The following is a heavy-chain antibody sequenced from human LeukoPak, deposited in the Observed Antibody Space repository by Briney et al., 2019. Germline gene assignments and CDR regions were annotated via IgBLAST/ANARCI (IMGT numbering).Heavy chain of an antibody. V-gene: IGHV3-30-3*01. J-gene: IGHJ2*01. CDR1: GFTFSRYA. CDR2: ISYDGSNE. D-gene: IGHD6-19*01. Sequence: PGRSLRLSCAASGFTFSRYAMHWVRQAPGKGLEWVAVISYDGSNEFYADSVKGRFTISRDNSKNTLFLRMNSLRAEDTAIYYCARAQWLVQYWYFDRWGRGTLVTASS. CDR3: ARAQWLVQYWYFDR.